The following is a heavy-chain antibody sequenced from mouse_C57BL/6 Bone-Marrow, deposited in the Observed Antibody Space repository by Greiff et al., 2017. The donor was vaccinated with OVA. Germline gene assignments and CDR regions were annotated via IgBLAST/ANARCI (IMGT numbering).Heavy chain of an antibody. CDR3: ARDLRRAY. Sequence: QVHVKQSGAELVKPGASVKMSCKASGYTFTSYWITWVKQRPGQGLEWIGDIYPGSGSTNYNEKFKSKATLTVDTSSSTAYMQLSSLTSEDSAVYYCARDLRRAYWGQGTLVTVSA. CDR2: IYPGSGST. J-gene: IGHJ3*01. CDR1: GYTFTSYW. V-gene: IGHV1-55*01.